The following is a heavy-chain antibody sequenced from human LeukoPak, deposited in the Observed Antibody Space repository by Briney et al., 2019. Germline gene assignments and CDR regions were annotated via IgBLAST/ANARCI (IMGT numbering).Heavy chain of an antibody. J-gene: IGHJ4*02. CDR3: VRDMEIVATTAGFDY. D-gene: IGHD5-12*01. Sequence: ASVKVSCKASGYTFTGYYMHWVRQAPGQGLEWMGWINPNSGGTNYAQKFQGRVTMTRDTSISTACMELSRLRSDDTAVYYCVRDMEIVATTAGFDYWGQGTLVTVSS. CDR1: GYTFTGYY. CDR2: INPNSGGT. V-gene: IGHV1-2*02.